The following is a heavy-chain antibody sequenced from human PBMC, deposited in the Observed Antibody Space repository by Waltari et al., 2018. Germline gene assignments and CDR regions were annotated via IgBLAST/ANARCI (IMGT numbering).Heavy chain of an antibody. D-gene: IGHD4-4*01. CDR1: GFSFSSYW. CDR3: ARESSSFSNYISYGMDV. Sequence: EVQLVESGGGLVQPVGSLRLSCAASGFSFSSYWMTWVRQTPGEGLEWGANIKQDGIEQNDVDSVKGRFTISRDNANNSLHLQMHSLRAEDTAVYSCARESSSFSNYISYGMDVWGQGTTVTVAS. J-gene: IGHJ6*02. CDR2: IKQDGIEQ. V-gene: IGHV3-7*01.